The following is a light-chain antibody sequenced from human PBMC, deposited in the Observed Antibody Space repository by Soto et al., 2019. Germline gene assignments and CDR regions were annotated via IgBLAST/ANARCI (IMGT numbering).Light chain of an antibody. J-gene: IGKJ2*01. CDR2: DAS. V-gene: IGKV3-20*01. CDR1: QSVNIY. CDR3: QQYGSSLYT. Sequence: EIVLTQSPATLSLSPGERATLSCRASQSVNIYLAWYQQKPGQAPRLLIYDASNRAAGIPDRFSGSGSGTDFTLTISRLEPEDFAVYYCQQYGSSLYTFGQGTKLEIK.